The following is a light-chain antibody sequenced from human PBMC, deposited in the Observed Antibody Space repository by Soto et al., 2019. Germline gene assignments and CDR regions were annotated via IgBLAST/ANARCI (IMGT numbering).Light chain of an antibody. J-gene: IGLJ7*01. CDR2: EVS. V-gene: IGLV2-14*01. CDR3: SSYTSSGTAV. CDR1: SSDVGGYNY. Sequence: QLVLTQPASLSGSPGQSITISCTGTSSDVGGYNYVSWYQQHPGKAPKLMIYEVSNRPSGVSNRFSGSKSGNTASLTISGLQAEDEADYYCSSYTSSGTAVFGGGTQLTVL.